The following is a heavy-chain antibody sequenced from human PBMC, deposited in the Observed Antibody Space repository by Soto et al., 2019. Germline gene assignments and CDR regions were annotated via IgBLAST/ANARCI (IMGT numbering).Heavy chain of an antibody. Sequence: SETLSLTCSVSGGSISSSSHFWGWIRHPPGKGLEWVGTVYYSWNAYFSPSLKSRVSISVDTSKNQCSLNLSSVIAADTAVYFYARHENIVVVSAATALDIWGQGTMVTVSS. J-gene: IGHJ3*02. CDR1: GGSISSSSHF. CDR3: ARHENIVVVSAATALDI. D-gene: IGHD2-15*01. V-gene: IGHV4-39*01. CDR2: VYYSWNA.